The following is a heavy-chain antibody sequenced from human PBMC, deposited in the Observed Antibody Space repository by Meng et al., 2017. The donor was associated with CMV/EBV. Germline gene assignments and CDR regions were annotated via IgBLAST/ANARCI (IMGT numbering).Heavy chain of an antibody. CDR1: GFTFSSYS. Sequence: GESLKISCAASGFTFSSYSMNWVRQAPGKGLEWVSSISSSSSYIYYADSVKGRFTISRDNAKNSLYLQMNSLRAEDTAVYYCARDPETGDNAFEIWGQGTMVTVSS. V-gene: IGHV3-21*01. J-gene: IGHJ3*02. D-gene: IGHD7-27*01. CDR3: ARDPETGDNAFEI. CDR2: ISSSSSYI.